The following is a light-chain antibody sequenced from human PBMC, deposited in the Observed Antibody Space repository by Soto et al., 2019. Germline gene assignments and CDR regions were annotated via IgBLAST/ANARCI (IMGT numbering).Light chain of an antibody. CDR2: EVS. V-gene: IGLV2-8*01. CDR1: SSDVGGYNY. CDR3: SSYAGSNNVV. J-gene: IGLJ2*01. Sequence: QSALTQPPSASGSXXXSXXXSCTGTSSDVGGYNYVSWYQQHPGKAPKLMIYEVSKRPSGVPDRFSGSKSGNTASLTVSGLQAEDEADYYCSSYAGSNNVVFGGGTKLTVL.